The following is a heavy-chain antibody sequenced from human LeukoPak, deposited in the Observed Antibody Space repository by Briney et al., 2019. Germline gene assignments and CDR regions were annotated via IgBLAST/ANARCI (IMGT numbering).Heavy chain of an antibody. V-gene: IGHV4-59*01. CDR3: ARGSGWYLFDY. Sequence: SETLSLTCTVSGGSISSYYWSWIRQPPGKGLEWIGYIYYSGSTNYNPSLKSRVTISVDTSKSQFSLKLSSVTAADTAVYYCARGSGWYLFDYWGQGTLVTVSS. J-gene: IGHJ4*02. CDR1: GGSISSYY. CDR2: IYYSGST. D-gene: IGHD6-19*01.